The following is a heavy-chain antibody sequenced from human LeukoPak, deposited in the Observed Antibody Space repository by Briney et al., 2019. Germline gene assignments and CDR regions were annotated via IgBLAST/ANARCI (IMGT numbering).Heavy chain of an antibody. Sequence: SETLSLTCGVHGEFFSGYYWSWLRQPPGKGLEWIGDINHSGTTKYNPSLKSRVTISIDTSKNQFSLKLSSVTAADTAVYYCARGGGSYGRYFDYWGQGTLVTVSS. V-gene: IGHV4-34*01. CDR1: GEFFSGYY. CDR3: ARGGGSYGRYFDY. CDR2: INHSGTT. J-gene: IGHJ4*02. D-gene: IGHD3-16*01.